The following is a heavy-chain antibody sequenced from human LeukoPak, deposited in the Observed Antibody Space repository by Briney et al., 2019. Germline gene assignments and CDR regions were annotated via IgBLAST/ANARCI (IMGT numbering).Heavy chain of an antibody. CDR1: RGTFSSYA. Sequence: ASVKVSCKASRGTFSSYAFTWVRQAPGQGLEWMGKITPTLNLAHYAQRFQGRVTITADKSTNTAYLELRSLRFEDTAVYYCARAYNSGYYGTYYYGMDVWGQGTTVTVSS. CDR2: ITPTLNLA. CDR3: ARAYNSGYYGTYYYGMDV. J-gene: IGHJ6*02. V-gene: IGHV1-69*04. D-gene: IGHD6-19*01.